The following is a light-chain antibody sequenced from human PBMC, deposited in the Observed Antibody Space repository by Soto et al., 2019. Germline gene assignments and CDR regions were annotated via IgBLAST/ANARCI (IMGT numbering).Light chain of an antibody. Sequence: QSALTQTPSASGSPGQSVTISCTGTSSDVGGYNFVSWYQQHPGKAPKFMIYEVSKRPSGVPDRFSGSKSGNTASLTVSGLQAEDEDDYYCSSYAGGIKWVFGGGTKLTVL. CDR2: EVS. CDR3: SSYAGGIKWV. J-gene: IGLJ3*02. CDR1: SSDVGGYNF. V-gene: IGLV2-8*01.